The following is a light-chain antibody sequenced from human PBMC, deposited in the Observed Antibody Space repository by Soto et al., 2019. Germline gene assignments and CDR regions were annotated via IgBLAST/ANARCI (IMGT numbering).Light chain of an antibody. J-gene: IGLJ1*01. V-gene: IGLV4-60*03. CDR1: SGHSSYI. Sequence: QPVLTQSSSASASLGSSVKLTCTLSSGHSSYIIAWHQQQPGKAPRYLMKLEGSGTYNKGSGVPDRFSGSSSGADRYLTISNLQSEDEADYYCETWASKNYVFGTGTKVTVL. CDR3: ETWASKNYV. CDR2: LEGSGTY.